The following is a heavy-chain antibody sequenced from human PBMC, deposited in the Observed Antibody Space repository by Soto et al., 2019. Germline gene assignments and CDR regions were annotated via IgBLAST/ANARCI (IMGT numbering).Heavy chain of an antibody. Sequence: QVQLVQSGAEVKKPGSSVKVSCKASGGTFSSYAISWVQQAPGQGLEWMGGIIPIFGTANYAQKFQGRVTITADESTSTAYMELSSLRSEDTAVYYCARGGPYYYGSGSYHNWFDPWGQGTLVTVSS. CDR2: IIPIFGTA. CDR3: ARGGPYYYGSGSYHNWFDP. V-gene: IGHV1-69*01. CDR1: GGTFSSYA. D-gene: IGHD3-10*01. J-gene: IGHJ5*02.